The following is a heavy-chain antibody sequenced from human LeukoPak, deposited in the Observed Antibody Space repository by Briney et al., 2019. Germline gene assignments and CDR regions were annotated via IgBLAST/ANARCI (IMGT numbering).Heavy chain of an antibody. Sequence: GGSLRLSCAASGFTFSSYGMSWVRQAPGKGLEWVSYISSSGSTIYYADSVKGRFTISRDNAKNSLYLQMNSLRAEDTAVYYCARVTSGSYYRYYYYMDVWGKGTTVTISS. CDR2: ISSSGSTI. CDR3: ARVTSGSYYRYYYYMDV. CDR1: GFTFSSYG. J-gene: IGHJ6*03. V-gene: IGHV3-48*04. D-gene: IGHD1-26*01.